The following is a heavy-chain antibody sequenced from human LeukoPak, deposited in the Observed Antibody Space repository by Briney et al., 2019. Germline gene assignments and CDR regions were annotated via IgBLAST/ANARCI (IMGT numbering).Heavy chain of an antibody. Sequence: SVKVSCKASGFTSTNFAVQWVRQARGQRLEWIGWIIVGSGATKCAQDFQERVTITRDLSTSTLYMELRSLTSEDTAVYYCAADLSNPRMGASYLDSWGQGTLVTVPS. CDR1: GFTSTNFA. D-gene: IGHD3-16*01. V-gene: IGHV1-58*01. J-gene: IGHJ4*02. CDR3: AADLSNPRMGASYLDS. CDR2: IIVGSGAT.